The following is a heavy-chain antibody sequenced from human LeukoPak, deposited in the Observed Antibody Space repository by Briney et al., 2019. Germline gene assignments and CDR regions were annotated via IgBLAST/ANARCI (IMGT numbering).Heavy chain of an antibody. V-gene: IGHV3-7*03. J-gene: IGHJ4*02. D-gene: IGHD6-19*01. CDR1: GFTFSSYW. CDR2: IKQDGSEK. Sequence: GGSLRLSCAASGFTFSSYWMSWVRQAPGKGLEWVANIKQDGSEKYYVDSVKGRFTISRDNAKNSLYLQMNSLRAEDTAVYYCAKRLAMTGTYHFDYWGQGTLVTVSS. CDR3: AKRLAMTGTYHFDY.